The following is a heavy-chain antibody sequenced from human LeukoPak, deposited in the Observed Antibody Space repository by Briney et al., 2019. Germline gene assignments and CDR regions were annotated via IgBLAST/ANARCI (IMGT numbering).Heavy chain of an antibody. CDR2: IRYDGSNK. CDR1: GFTFSSYG. D-gene: IGHD3-10*01. CDR3: ARDQRAQRRVLLWFGERAPSDP. J-gene: IGHJ5*02. V-gene: IGHV3-30*02. Sequence: TGGSLRLSCAASGFTFSSYGMHWVRQAPGKGLEWVAFIRYDGSNKYYADSVKGRFTISRDNAKNSLYLQMNSLRAEDTAVYYCARDQRAQRRVLLWFGERAPSDPWGQGTLVTVSS.